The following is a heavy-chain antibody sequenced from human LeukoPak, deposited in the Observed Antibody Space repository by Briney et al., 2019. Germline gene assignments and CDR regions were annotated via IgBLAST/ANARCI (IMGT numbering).Heavy chain of an antibody. J-gene: IGHJ4*02. CDR3: TRDDGSGWFFGASDY. CDR1: GFTFSNYA. CDR2: VSRNGDSP. V-gene: IGHV3-64*01. D-gene: IGHD6-19*01. Sequence: TGGSLRLSCAASGFTFSNYAMHWVRQAPGKGLEYVLAVSRNGDSPYYANSVKGRFTISRDNSKNTLYLQMGGLRVEDMAVYYCTRDDGSGWFFGASDYWGQGTLVTVSS.